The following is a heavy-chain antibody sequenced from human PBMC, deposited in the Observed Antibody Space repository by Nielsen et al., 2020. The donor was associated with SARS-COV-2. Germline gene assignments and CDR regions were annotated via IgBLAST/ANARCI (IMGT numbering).Heavy chain of an antibody. CDR3: ARGDFIVVVPTSTGYYYGMDV. Sequence: WVRQAPGQGLEWMGWINPNSGGTNYAQKFQGRVTMTRDTSISTAYMELSRLRSDDTAAYYCARGDFIVVVPTSTGYYYGMDVWGQGTTVTVSS. D-gene: IGHD2-15*01. J-gene: IGHJ6*02. CDR2: INPNSGGT. V-gene: IGHV1-2*02.